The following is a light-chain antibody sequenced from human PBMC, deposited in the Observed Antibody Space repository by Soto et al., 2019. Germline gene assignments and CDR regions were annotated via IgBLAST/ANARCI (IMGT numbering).Light chain of an antibody. Sequence: QSALTQPRSVSASPGQSVTISCIGTSDDVGSFKHVSWYQHHPGKAPKLIIFDVNKRPSGVPDRFSGSKSGNTASLTISGLQSDDEADYSCCSYAGRYTLVFGGGTKLTVL. CDR2: DVN. CDR1: SDDVGSFKH. V-gene: IGLV2-11*01. J-gene: IGLJ2*01. CDR3: CSYAGRYTLV.